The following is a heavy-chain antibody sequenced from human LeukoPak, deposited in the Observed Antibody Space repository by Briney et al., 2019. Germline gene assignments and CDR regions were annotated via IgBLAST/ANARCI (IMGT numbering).Heavy chain of an antibody. Sequence: PSETLSLTCTASGGSISSYYWSWIRQPPGKGLEWIGYIYYSGSTNYNPSLKSRVTIPVDTSKNQFSLKLSSVTAADTAVYYCARYGSGSYSFGMDVWGQGTTVTVSS. CDR2: IYYSGST. CDR1: GGSISSYY. J-gene: IGHJ6*02. D-gene: IGHD3-10*01. CDR3: ARYGSGSYSFGMDV. V-gene: IGHV4-59*08.